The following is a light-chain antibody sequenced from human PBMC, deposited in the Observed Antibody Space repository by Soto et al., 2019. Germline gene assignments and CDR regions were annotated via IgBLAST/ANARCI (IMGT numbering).Light chain of an antibody. J-gene: IGLJ2*01. CDR2: DTS. Sequence: QAVVTQETSLTVSPGGTVTLTCGSRTGAVTSDLYPYWFQQKPGEAPRTLIYDTSNKHSWTPARFSGSLLGGKAALTLSGAQPEDEAEYYCLLYYSGVNVFGGGTQLTVL. CDR1: TGAVTSDLY. V-gene: IGLV7-46*01. CDR3: LLYYSGVNV.